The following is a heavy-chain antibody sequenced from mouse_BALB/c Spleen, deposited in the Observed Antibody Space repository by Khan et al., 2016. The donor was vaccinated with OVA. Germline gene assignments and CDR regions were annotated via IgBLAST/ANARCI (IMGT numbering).Heavy chain of an antibody. D-gene: IGHD4-1*01. CDR1: GFTFSSYS. J-gene: IGHJ3*01. V-gene: IGHV5-6*01. CDR2: ISSGGDYT. Sequence: EVQLQESGGDLVKPGGSLKLSCAASGFTFSSYSMSWVRQTPDKRLEWVATISSGGDYTYYPDNVKGRFTISRDNAKNTPYLQMSSLKSEDPTMYYCASHLTGSFAYWGQGTLVTVSA. CDR3: ASHLTGSFAY.